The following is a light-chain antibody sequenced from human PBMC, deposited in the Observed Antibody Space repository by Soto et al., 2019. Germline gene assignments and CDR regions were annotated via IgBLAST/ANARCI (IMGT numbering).Light chain of an antibody. J-gene: IGLJ2*01. CDR3: SSYTSSSTLVV. Sequence: QSALTQPASVSGSPGQSITISCTGTSSDVGGYNYVSWYQQHPGKAPKLMIYEVSNRPSGVSNRFSDSKSGNTASLTISGLQAEDEADYYCSSYTSSSTLVVFGGGTKLIVL. CDR1: SSDVGGYNY. V-gene: IGLV2-14*01. CDR2: EVS.